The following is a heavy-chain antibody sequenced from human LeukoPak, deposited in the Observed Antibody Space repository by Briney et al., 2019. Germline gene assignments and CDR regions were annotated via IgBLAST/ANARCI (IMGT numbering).Heavy chain of an antibody. CDR3: ARDSWGFRGYRGYVYYYYYGMDV. D-gene: IGHD5-12*01. J-gene: IGHJ6*02. Sequence: GGSLRLSCAASGFTFSSYWMHWVRHAPGKGLVWVSRINSDGSSTSYADSVKGRFTISRDNAKNTLYLQMNSLRAEDTAVYYCARDSWGFRGYRGYVYYYYYGMDVWGQGTTVTVSS. CDR2: INSDGSST. V-gene: IGHV3-74*01. CDR1: GFTFSSYW.